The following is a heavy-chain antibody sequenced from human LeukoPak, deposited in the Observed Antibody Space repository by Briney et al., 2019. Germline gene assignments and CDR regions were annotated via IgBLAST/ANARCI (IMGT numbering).Heavy chain of an antibody. J-gene: IGHJ4*02. CDR2: ISSGSSYI. CDR1: GFTFSNYN. CDR3: ARDSGGGYFDY. V-gene: IGHV3-21*01. Sequence: GGSLRLSCAASGFTFSNYNMNWVRQAPGKGLEWVSYISSGSSYIYYADSVKGRFTISRDNAKNSLFLQMNSLRAEDTAVYYCARDSGGGYFDYWGQGTLVTVSS. D-gene: IGHD3-16*01.